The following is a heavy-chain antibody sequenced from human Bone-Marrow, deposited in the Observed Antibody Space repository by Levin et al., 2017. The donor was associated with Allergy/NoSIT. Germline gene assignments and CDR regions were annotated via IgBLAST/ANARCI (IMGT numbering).Heavy chain of an antibody. Sequence: PSGGSLRLSCVASGFTFTSHAMHWVRQAPGKGLEWVAVMSYDGMNKYYVDSVKGRFTISRDISKSTLYLEMSGLRPEDTAMYYCAKASPFAYNSGWYPGDWGQGTLVTVSS. J-gene: IGHJ4*02. CDR1: GFTFTSHA. D-gene: IGHD6-19*01. V-gene: IGHV3-30*18. CDR2: MSYDGMNK. CDR3: AKASPFAYNSGWYPGD.